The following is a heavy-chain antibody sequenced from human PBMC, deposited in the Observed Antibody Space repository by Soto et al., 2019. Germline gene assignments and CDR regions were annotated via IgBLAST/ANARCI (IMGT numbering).Heavy chain of an antibody. CDR3: PKVDRGSSDAHFYYGMVV. J-gene: IGHJ6*04. CDR2: ISGSGGST. Sequence: GWSLRLSCAASGFTFSSYAMSLVPQAPGKGLQWVSSISGSGGSTYYADSVKGRFTISRDNSKNTLYLQMNSLRAQDTAVYYCPKVDRGSSDAHFYYGMVVGFKGTLLTVST. V-gene: IGHV3-23*01. CDR1: GFTFSSYA. D-gene: IGHD3-10*01.